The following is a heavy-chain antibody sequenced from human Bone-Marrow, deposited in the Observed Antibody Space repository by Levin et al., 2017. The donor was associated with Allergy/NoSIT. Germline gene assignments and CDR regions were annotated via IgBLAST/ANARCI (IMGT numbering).Heavy chain of an antibody. CDR3: ARDYSGSYLMHYYYYGMDG. CDR2: ISSSSSTI. CDR1: GFTFSSYS. V-gene: IGHV3-48*01. D-gene: IGHD1-26*01. J-gene: IGHJ6*02. Sequence: PGGSLRLSCAASGFTFSSYSMNWVRQAPGKGLEWVSYISSSSSTIYYADSVKGRFTISRDNAKNSLYLQMNSLRAEDTAVYYCARDYSGSYLMHYYYYGMDGWGQGTTVTVSS.